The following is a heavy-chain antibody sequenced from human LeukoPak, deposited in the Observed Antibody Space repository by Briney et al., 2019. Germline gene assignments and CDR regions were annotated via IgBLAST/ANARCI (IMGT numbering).Heavy chain of an antibody. D-gene: IGHD1-7*01. CDR2: IIPIFGTA. V-gene: IGHV1-69*13. Sequence: GASVKVSCKASGGTFSSYAISWVRQAPGQGLEWMGGIIPIFGTANYAQKFQGRVTITADESTSTAYMELSSLRSEDTAVYYCARDNLVNYSFPPKANYYYYYMDVWGKGTTVTVSS. CDR1: GGTFSSYA. J-gene: IGHJ6*03. CDR3: ARDNLVNYSFPPKANYYYYYMDV.